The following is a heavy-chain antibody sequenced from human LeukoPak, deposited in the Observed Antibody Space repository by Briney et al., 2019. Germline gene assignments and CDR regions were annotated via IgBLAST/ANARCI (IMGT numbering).Heavy chain of an antibody. V-gene: IGHV6-1*01. CDR2: TYYRSKWYN. CDR1: GDSVSSNSAA. CDR3: ARGRPFRDGYRYYFDY. J-gene: IGHJ4*02. Sequence: QTLSLTCAISGDSVSSNSAAWNWIRQSPSRGLEWLGRTYYRSKWYNDYAVSVKSRITINPDTSENQFSLQLNSVTPEDTAVYYCARGRPFRDGYRYYFDYWGQGTLVTVSS. D-gene: IGHD5-24*01.